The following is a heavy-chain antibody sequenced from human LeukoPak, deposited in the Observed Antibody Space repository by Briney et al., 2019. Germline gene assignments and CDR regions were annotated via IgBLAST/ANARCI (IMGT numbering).Heavy chain of an antibody. J-gene: IGHJ3*02. CDR1: GFTFSSYS. CDR2: ISSSSSYI. CDR3: ATPYGSDAFDI. Sequence: PGGSLRLSCAASGFTFSSYSMNWVRQAPGKGLEWVSSISSSSSYIYYADSVEGRFTISRDNAKNSLYLQMNSLRAEDTAVYYCATPYGSDAFDIWGQGTMVTVSS. D-gene: IGHD5-24*01. V-gene: IGHV3-21*01.